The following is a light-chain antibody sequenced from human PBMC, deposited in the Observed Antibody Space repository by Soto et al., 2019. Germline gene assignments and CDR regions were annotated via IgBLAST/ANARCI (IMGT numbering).Light chain of an antibody. Sequence: DIQMTQSPSSLSVSVGDRVNITCRASQGISRSVAWYQKKPEKAPKSLIFAASSLQSGVPSRFSGSGSGTECTLTISSLQPEDFATFYCQQFHSYPYTFGQGTKLEIE. CDR1: QGISRS. V-gene: IGKV1D-16*01. CDR2: AAS. J-gene: IGKJ2*01. CDR3: QQFHSYPYT.